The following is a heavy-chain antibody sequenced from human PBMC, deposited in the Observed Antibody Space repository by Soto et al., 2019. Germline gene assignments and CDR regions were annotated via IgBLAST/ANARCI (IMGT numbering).Heavy chain of an antibody. D-gene: IGHD3-22*01. Sequence: QVQLVQSGAEVKKPGSSVKVSCKASGGTFSNYGVNWVRQAPGQGLEWMGGIIPIFGTAKYAQKFQGRVTITADDSTRTAYMELSSLRSEDTAVYYCARDGTLYDSSAYYYLYWGQGTLVTVS. J-gene: IGHJ4*02. CDR2: IIPIFGTA. CDR1: GGTFSNYG. CDR3: ARDGTLYDSSAYYYLY. V-gene: IGHV1-69*01.